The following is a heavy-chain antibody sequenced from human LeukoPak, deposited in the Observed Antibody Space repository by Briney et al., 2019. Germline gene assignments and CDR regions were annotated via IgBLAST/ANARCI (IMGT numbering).Heavy chain of an antibody. CDR2: IYSSGST. Sequence: RASETLPLTCTVSGGSISGGTYYWSWIRQPAGKGLEWIGRIYSSGSTNYNPSLKSRVTISVDTSKNQFSLKLSSVTAADTAVYYCASGIGRWLQLGGFDYWGQGTLVTVSS. J-gene: IGHJ4*02. D-gene: IGHD5-24*01. CDR1: GGSISGGTYY. CDR3: ASGIGRWLQLGGFDY. V-gene: IGHV4-61*02.